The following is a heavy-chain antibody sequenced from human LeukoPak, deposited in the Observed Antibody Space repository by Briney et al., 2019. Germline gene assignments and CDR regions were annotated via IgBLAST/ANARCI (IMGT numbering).Heavy chain of an antibody. V-gene: IGHV3-48*02. J-gene: IGHJ3*02. CDR1: GFTFSTYS. CDR3: AKTYMWSIDAFHM. D-gene: IGHD2-8*02. CDR2: ISSSPSTI. Sequence: PGGSLRLSCAASGFTFSTYSMNWVRQAPGKGLDWVSYISSSPSTIYYADSVEGRFTISRDNTKNSLYLQMNSLRDEDAAVYYCAKTYMWSIDAFHMWGQGTMVTVSS.